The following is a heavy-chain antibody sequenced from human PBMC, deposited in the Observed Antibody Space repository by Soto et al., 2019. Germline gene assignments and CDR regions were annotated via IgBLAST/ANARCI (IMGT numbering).Heavy chain of an antibody. CDR1: GFTFSNYA. D-gene: IGHD2-2*01. J-gene: IGHJ4*02. Sequence: EVQLLDSGGGLVQPGGSLRLSCAASGFTFSNYAMSWVRQAPGKGLEWVSIISGNGGSTYYADSVKGRFTISRDNSKNMLFLQINSLRDDDSAVYYCAKRPASIITFDYWGQGTPVTVSS. CDR2: ISGNGGST. V-gene: IGHV3-23*01. CDR3: AKRPASIITFDY.